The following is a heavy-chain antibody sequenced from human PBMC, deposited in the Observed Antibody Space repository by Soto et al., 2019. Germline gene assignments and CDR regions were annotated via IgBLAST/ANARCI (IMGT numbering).Heavy chain of an antibody. V-gene: IGHV3-21*01. D-gene: IGHD4-17*01. CDR3: ARDPVYGDYALDY. J-gene: IGHJ4*02. Sequence: EVQLVESGGGLVKPGGSLRLSCAASGFTFSSYSMNWVRQAPGKGLEWVSSISSSSSYIYYADSVKGRFTISRDNAKNSLYLQMTSLRAEDTAVYYCARDPVYGDYALDYWGQGPLVTVSS. CDR1: GFTFSSYS. CDR2: ISSSSSYI.